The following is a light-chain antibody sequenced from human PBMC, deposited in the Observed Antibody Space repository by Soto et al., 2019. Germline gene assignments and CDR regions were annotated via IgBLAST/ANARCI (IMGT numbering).Light chain of an antibody. V-gene: IGKV3D-20*01. J-gene: IGKJ5*01. CDR3: QQYDSSTT. Sequence: EIVLTQSPATLSLSPGERATLSCGASQSVRSNYFAWYQQKPGLAPRLLIYDASIRATGIPDRFSGGGSGTDFTLTISRLEPEEFVVDSCQQYDSSTTFGQGTRLEIK. CDR1: QSVRSNY. CDR2: DAS.